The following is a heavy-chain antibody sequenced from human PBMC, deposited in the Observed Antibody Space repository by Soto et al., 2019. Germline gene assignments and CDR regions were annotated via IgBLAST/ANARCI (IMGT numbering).Heavy chain of an antibody. CDR3: ERHEAGSYFDS. CDR1: GGSISSGANY. CDR2: IYYSGST. D-gene: IGHD6-25*01. J-gene: IGHJ4*02. Sequence: SETLSLTCRVSGGSISSGANYWAWIRQPPGKGLEWIANIYYSGSTFYNPSLKSRVTISLDTSKNQFSLKLRSVTAADTAVYYCERHEAGSYFDSWGQGTLVTVYS. V-gene: IGHV4-39*01.